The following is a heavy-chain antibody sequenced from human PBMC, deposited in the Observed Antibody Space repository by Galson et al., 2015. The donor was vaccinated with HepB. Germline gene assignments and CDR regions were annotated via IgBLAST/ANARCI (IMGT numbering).Heavy chain of an antibody. V-gene: IGHV3-13*04. Sequence: SLRLSCAASGFTFSSYDMHWVRQATGKGLEWVSAIGTAGDTYYPGSVKGRFTISRENAKNSLYLQMNSLRAGDTAVYYCARAHQDTAMVSHPRAEYYYYGMDVWGQGTTVTVSS. CDR3: ARAHQDTAMVSHPRAEYYYYGMDV. CDR1: GFTFSSYD. D-gene: IGHD5-18*01. CDR2: IGTAGDT. J-gene: IGHJ6*02.